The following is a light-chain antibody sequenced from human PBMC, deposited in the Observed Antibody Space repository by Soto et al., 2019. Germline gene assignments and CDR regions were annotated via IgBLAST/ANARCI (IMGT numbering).Light chain of an antibody. CDR3: QQYNSPMYT. V-gene: IGKV1-5*03. J-gene: IGKJ2*01. CDR1: QSISSG. CDR2: KAS. Sequence: DIQMTQSPSTLSASVGDRVTSTCRASQSISSGLAWYQQKPGKAPKLLIYKASSLESGVPSRFSGSGSGTEFTLTISSLQPDDFATYYCQQYNSPMYTFGQGTKLQIK.